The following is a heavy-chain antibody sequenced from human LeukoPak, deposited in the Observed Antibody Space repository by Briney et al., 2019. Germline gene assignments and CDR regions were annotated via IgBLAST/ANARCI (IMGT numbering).Heavy chain of an antibody. Sequence: PGRSLRRSCAASGFTFSSYGMHWVRQAPGKGLEWVAVISYDGSNKYYADSVKGRFTISRDNSKNTLYLQMNSLRAEDTAVYYCAKDRIVVVPAARRGGMDVWGKGTTVTVSS. CDR1: GFTFSSYG. D-gene: IGHD2-2*01. CDR3: AKDRIVVVPAARRGGMDV. J-gene: IGHJ6*04. CDR2: ISYDGSNK. V-gene: IGHV3-30*18.